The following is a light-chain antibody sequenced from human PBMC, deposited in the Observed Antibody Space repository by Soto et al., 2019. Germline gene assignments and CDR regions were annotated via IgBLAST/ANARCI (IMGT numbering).Light chain of an antibody. J-gene: IGKJ1*01. CDR2: KAS. CDR1: QTISSW. V-gene: IGKV1-5*03. CDR3: QHYNSYSEA. Sequence: DIQMPQSPSTLSGSVGDRVTITCRASQTISSWLAWYQQKPGKAPKLLIYKASTLKSGVPSRFSGSGSGTEFTLTISSLQPDDFATYCCQHYNSYSEAFGQGTKVDIK.